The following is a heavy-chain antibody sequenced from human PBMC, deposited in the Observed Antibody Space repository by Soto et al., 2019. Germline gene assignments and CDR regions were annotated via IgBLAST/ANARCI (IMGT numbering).Heavy chain of an antibody. Sequence: EASVKVSCKASGYTFTSYAMHWVRQAPGQRLEWMGWINAGNGNTKYSQKFQGRVTITRDTSASTAYMELSSLRSEDTAVYYCARAVSTYYYYYGMDVWGQGTTVTVSS. V-gene: IGHV1-3*01. J-gene: IGHJ6*02. CDR2: INAGNGNT. CDR3: ARAVSTYYYYYGMDV. CDR1: GYTFTSYA.